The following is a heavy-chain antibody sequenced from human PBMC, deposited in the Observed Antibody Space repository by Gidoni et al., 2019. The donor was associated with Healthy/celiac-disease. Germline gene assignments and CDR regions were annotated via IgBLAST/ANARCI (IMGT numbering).Heavy chain of an antibody. D-gene: IGHD6-6*01. CDR2: ISGSGGST. J-gene: IGHJ4*02. CDR1: GFTFSCYA. V-gene: IGHV3-23*01. Sequence: EVQLLESGGGLVQPGGSLRLSCAASGFTFSCYAMSWVRQAPGKCLGWVAAISGSGGSTYYADSVKGRLTISRDNSKNTLYLQMNSLRAEDTAVYYCAKGLYSSSSAYYFDYWGQGTLVTVSS. CDR3: AKGLYSSSSAYYFDY.